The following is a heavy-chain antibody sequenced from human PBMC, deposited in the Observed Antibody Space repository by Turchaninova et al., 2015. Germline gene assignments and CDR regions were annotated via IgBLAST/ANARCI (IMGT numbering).Heavy chain of an antibody. J-gene: IGHJ3*02. CDR1: GGSFSGYY. CDR2: INHRGST. V-gene: IGHV4-34*01. Sequence: QVQLQQWGAGLLKPSETLSLTCAVYGGSFSGYYWSWIRQPPGKGLEWIGEINHRGSTNYNPSLKSRVTISVDTSKNQFSLKLRVVTAADTAVYYCARVLKGYCSSTSCYAFDIWGQGTMVTVSS. CDR3: ARVLKGYCSSTSCYAFDI. D-gene: IGHD2-2*01.